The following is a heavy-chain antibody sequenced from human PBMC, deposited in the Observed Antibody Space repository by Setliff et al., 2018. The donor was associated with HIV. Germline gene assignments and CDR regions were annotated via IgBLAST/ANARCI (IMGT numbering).Heavy chain of an antibody. CDR2: ILDGRVT. CDR1: GDSITSGHFY. J-gene: IGHJ5*02. Sequence: SETLSLTCTVSGDSITSGHFYWGWIRQAPGKGLEWIGNILDGRVTFFNPSLRGRVTISVDASKNQVSLNLRSVTAADSAVYHCARPHSGRGGGAYFDPWGQGIQVTV. CDR3: ARPHSGRGGGAYFDP. V-gene: IGHV4-39*01. D-gene: IGHD6-19*01.